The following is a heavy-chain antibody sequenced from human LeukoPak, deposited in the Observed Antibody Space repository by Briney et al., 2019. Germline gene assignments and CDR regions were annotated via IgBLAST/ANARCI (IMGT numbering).Heavy chain of an antibody. CDR2: ISSSGSTI. Sequence: GGSLRLSCAASGFTITSYEMNWVRQAPGKGLEWVSYISSSGSTIYYADSVKGRFTISRDNAKNSLYLQMNSLRAEDTALYYCAKVRGSYLYDAFDIWGQGTMVTVSS. V-gene: IGHV3-48*03. CDR1: GFTITSYE. J-gene: IGHJ3*02. CDR3: AKVRGSYLYDAFDI. D-gene: IGHD3-16*01.